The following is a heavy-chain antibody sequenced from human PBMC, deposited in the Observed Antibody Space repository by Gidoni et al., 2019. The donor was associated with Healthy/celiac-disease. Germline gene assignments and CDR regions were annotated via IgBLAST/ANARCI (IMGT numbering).Heavy chain of an antibody. J-gene: IGHJ6*02. D-gene: IGHD7-27*01. CDR2: IYYSGST. Sequence: QLQLQESGPGLVKPSETLSLTCTVSGGSISSSSYSWGWNRQPPGKGLEWIGSIYYSGSTYYNPSLKSRVTISVDTSKNQFSLKLSSVTAADTAVYYCASSWGWAYGMDVWGQGTTVTVSS. CDR1: GGSISSSSYS. CDR3: ASSWGWAYGMDV. V-gene: IGHV4-39*01.